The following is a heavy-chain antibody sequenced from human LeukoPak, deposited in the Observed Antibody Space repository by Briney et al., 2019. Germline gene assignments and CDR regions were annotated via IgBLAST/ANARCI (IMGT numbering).Heavy chain of an antibody. D-gene: IGHD1-14*01. V-gene: IGHV3-11*06. J-gene: IGHJ4*02. CDR1: GLTVSDFY. CDR2: ISSSSTYT. CDR3: ARGRLTTIFDF. Sequence: PGGSLRLSCAASGLTVSDFYMSWIRQAPGVGLHWVSYISSSSTYTNYADSVKGRFTISRDNAKNTLYLQMNSLRAEDTALYYCARGRLTTIFDFWGQGALVTVSS.